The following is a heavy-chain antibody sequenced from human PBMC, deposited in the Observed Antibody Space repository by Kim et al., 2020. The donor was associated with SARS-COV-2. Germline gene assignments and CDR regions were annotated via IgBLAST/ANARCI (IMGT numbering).Heavy chain of an antibody. CDR2: IWYDGSNK. CDR3: ARDIPFGTGSYGAEYFQH. CDR1: GFTFSSYG. J-gene: IGHJ1*01. Sequence: GGSLRLSCAASGFTFSSYGMHWVRQAPGKGLEWVAVIWYDGSNKYYADSVKGRFTISRDNSKNTLYLQMNSLRAEDTAVYYCARDIPFGTGSYGAEYFQHWGQGTLVTVSS. V-gene: IGHV3-33*01. D-gene: IGHD1-26*01.